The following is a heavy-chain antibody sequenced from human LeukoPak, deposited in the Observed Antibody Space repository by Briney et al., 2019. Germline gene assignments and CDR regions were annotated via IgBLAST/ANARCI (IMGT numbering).Heavy chain of an antibody. D-gene: IGHD2-2*02. CDR1: GYSITSYW. Sequence: GESLKICCKGSGYSITSYWIGWVRHMAGEGLEWMGIIYPGGYDTRYNPSFHGEVTTSADKCISTAYLQWSSLKASDSAMYYCARLYGGGDYYFDYGGQGTLVTVSS. J-gene: IGHJ4*02. V-gene: IGHV5-51*01. CDR3: ARLYGGGDYYFDY. CDR2: IYPGGYDT.